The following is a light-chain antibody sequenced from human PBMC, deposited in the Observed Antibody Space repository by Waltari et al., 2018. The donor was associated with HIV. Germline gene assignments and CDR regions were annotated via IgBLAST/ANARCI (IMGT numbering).Light chain of an antibody. V-gene: IGKV1-9*01. CDR1: QGVGSY. CDR3: QQLKTYPLS. Sequence: IQLTQSPSFLSASVGERLTITCQATQGVGSYLAWYQQKPGKAPNLLIYSVSILQTGVPSRFGGSRSGTEFTLTITDLQPEDFATYYCQQLKTYPLSFGGGTKVEIK. CDR2: SVS. J-gene: IGKJ4*01.